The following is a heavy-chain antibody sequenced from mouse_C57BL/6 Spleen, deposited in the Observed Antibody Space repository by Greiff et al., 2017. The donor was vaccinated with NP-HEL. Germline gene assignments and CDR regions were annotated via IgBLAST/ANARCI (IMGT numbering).Heavy chain of an antibody. J-gene: IGHJ3*01. CDR2: IDPSDSYT. D-gene: IGHD2-4*01. CDR3: ARGGYYDYGGFFAY. V-gene: IGHV1-50*01. Sequence: VKLQQPGAELVKPGASVKLSCKASGYTFTSYWMQWVKQRPGQGLEWIGEIDPSDSYTNYNQKFKGKATLTVDTSSSTAYMQLSSLTSEDSAVYYCARGGYYDYGGFFAYWGQGTLVTVSA. CDR1: GYTFTSYW.